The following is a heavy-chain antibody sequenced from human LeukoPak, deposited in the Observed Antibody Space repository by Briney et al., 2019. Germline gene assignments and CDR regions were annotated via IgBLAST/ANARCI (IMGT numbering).Heavy chain of an antibody. CDR2: ISSSGSTI. J-gene: IGHJ3*02. V-gene: IGHV3-11*04. D-gene: IGHD2-15*01. CDR1: GFTFSDYY. CDR3: ARGYCSGGSCYWYAFEI. Sequence: GGSLRLSCAASGFTFSDYYMSWIRKAPGKGLEWVSYISSSGSTIYYADSVKGRFTISRDNAKNSLYLQMNSLRAEDTAVYYCARGYCSGGSCYWYAFEIWGQGTMVTVSS.